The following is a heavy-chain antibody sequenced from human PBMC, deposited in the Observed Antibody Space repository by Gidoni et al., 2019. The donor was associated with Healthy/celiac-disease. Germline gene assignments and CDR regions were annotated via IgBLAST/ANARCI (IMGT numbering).Heavy chain of an antibody. V-gene: IGHV3-20*04. CDR2: INWDGNHI. Sequence: EVQLVESGGGVARRGGSLSLSCVASGFTFDYHGMSWVRHAPGKGLEWVSGINWDGNHIDYGDSVKGRFTIARDNAKNSLYLQITSLRDDDTALYFCVRHPGTSQSATYFDSWGQGTRVTVSS. CDR1: GFTFDYHG. J-gene: IGHJ5*01. D-gene: IGHD1-1*01. CDR3: VRHPGTSQSATYFDS.